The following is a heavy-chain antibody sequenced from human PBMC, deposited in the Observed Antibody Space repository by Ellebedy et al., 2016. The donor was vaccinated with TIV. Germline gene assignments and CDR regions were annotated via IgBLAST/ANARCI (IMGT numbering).Heavy chain of an antibody. CDR3: AKGEAVAGMGIDY. J-gene: IGHJ4*02. CDR1: GFTFSSYS. V-gene: IGHV3-7*01. D-gene: IGHD6-19*01. Sequence: GESLKISCAASGFTFSSYSMNWVRQAPGKGLEWVANIKQDGSEKYYVDSVKGRFTISRDNAKNSLYLQMNSLRAEDTAVYYCAKGEAVAGMGIDYWGQGTLVTASS. CDR2: IKQDGSEK.